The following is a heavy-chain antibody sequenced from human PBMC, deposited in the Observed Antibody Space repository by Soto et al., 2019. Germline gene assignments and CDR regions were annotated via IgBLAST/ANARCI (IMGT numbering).Heavy chain of an antibody. CDR2: IGADTGDT. CDR1: GDALEFYG. V-gene: IGHV1-18*01. D-gene: IGHD3-22*01. J-gene: IGHJ4*02. CDR3: ARDRSDYYDSSGYPFDY. Sequence: SVKVSCQASGDALEFYGPSWSRQVPGQGAEWVGWIGADTGDTKCWQRMQGRVTLTTDRATSTAYMELRSRRSDDTAVYYCARDRSDYYDSSGYPFDYWGQ.